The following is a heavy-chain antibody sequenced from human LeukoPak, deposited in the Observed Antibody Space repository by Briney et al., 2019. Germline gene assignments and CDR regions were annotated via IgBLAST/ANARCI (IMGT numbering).Heavy chain of an antibody. J-gene: IGHJ4*02. CDR1: GFTFSSYA. Sequence: GGSLRLSCAASGFTFSSYAMHWVRQAPGKGLEWVAVISYDGSNKYYADSVKGRFTISRDNSKNTLYLQMNSLRAEDTAVYYCARGGQGGNSGTVDYWGQGTLVTVSS. D-gene: IGHD4-23*01. V-gene: IGHV3-30-3*01. CDR2: ISYDGSNK. CDR3: ARGGQGGNSGTVDY.